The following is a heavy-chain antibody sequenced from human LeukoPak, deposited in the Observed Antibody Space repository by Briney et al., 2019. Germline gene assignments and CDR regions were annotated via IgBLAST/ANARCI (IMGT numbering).Heavy chain of an antibody. CDR3: ARPGYYGSGGWSYYYYMDV. V-gene: IGHV4-34*01. CDR1: GASVSGDPYY. CDR2: INHSGST. Sequence: PSETLSLTCTVSGASVSGDPYYWSWIRQPPGKGLEWIGEINHSGSTNYNPSLKSRVTISVDTSKNQFSLKLSSVTAADTAVYYCARPGYYGSGGWSYYYYMDVWGKGTTVTISS. D-gene: IGHD3-10*01. J-gene: IGHJ6*03.